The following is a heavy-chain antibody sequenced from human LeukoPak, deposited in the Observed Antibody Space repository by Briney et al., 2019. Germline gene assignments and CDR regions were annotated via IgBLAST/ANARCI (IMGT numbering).Heavy chain of an antibody. CDR2: ISSSNSDI. D-gene: IGHD1-26*01. Sequence: GGSLRLSCTASGFTFSSYAMSWVRQAPGKGLEWVSSISSSNSDIYYADSVKGRFTISRDNSKNSLYLLMNSLRAEDTAMYYCATRGGTYLYNFDHWGQGTLVTVSS. CDR3: ATRGGTYLYNFDH. V-gene: IGHV3-21*01. CDR1: GFTFSSYA. J-gene: IGHJ4*02.